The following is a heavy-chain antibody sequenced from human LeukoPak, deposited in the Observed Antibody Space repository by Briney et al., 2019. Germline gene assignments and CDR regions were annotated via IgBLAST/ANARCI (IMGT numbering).Heavy chain of an antibody. CDR2: IRSTGDST. D-gene: IGHD4-23*01. CDR3: AKEYGGKGFDY. J-gene: IGHJ4*02. CDR1: GFTFSSYA. Sequence: GGSLRLSCAVSGFTFSSYAMSWARPAPAEGRESAPHIRSTGDSTSYENCVKGRFTISRDNSKNTLYLQMNSLRAEDTAVYYCAKEYGGKGFDYWGQGTLVTASS. V-gene: IGHV3-23*01.